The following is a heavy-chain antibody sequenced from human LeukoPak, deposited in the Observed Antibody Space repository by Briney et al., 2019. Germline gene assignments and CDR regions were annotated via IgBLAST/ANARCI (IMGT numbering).Heavy chain of an antibody. J-gene: IGHJ5*02. D-gene: IGHD6-6*01. CDR1: GGSISSSSYY. Sequence: PSETLSLTCTVSGGSISSSSYYWGWIRQPPGKGLEWIGSIYYSGSTYYNPSLKSRVTISVDTSKNQFSLKLISVTAADTAVYYCAAMYTSSHSWGQGTLVTVSS. CDR3: AAMYTSSHS. CDR2: IYYSGST. V-gene: IGHV4-39*07.